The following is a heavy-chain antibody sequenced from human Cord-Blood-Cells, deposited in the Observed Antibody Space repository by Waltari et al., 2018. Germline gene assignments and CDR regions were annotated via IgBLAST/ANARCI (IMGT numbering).Heavy chain of an antibody. J-gene: IGHJ4*02. CDR3: ARATDTAMVPFDY. D-gene: IGHD5-18*01. CDR2: IIPIFGTA. V-gene: IGHV1-69*01. CDR1: GCTVSRHS. Sequence: QVQLVQSGAEVKKPWSSVKVSCKASGCTVSRHSISWVRQAPGQGLEWMEGIIPIFGTANYAQKFQCRVTITADESTSTAYMELSSLRSEDTAVYYCARATDTAMVPFDYWGQGTLVTVSS.